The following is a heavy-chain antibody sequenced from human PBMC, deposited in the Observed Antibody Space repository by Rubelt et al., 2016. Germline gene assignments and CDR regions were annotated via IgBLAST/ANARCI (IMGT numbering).Heavy chain of an antibody. CDR2: IKQDGSEK. V-gene: IGHV3-7*05. CDR3: AKGVAAAGDDAFDI. Sequence: EVQLVESGGGLVQPGGSLRLSCAASGFTFSSYWMSWVRQAPGKGLEWVANIKQDGSEKHYVASVEGRFTVSRDNAKNSLYLQMNSLRAEDTALYYCAKGVAAAGDDAFDIWGQGTMVTVSS. J-gene: IGHJ3*02. CDR1: GFTFSSYW. D-gene: IGHD6-13*01.